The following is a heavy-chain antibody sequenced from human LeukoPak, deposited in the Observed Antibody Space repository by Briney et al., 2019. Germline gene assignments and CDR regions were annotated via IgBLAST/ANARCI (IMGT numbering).Heavy chain of an antibody. D-gene: IGHD5-18*01. Sequence: ASVKVSCKVSGYTLTELSMHWVRQAPGKGLEWMGGFDPEDGETIYAQKFQGRVTITRNTSISTAYMELSSLRSEDTAVYYCARGQGDVDTAMVTWGQGTLVTVSS. CDR1: GYTLTELS. J-gene: IGHJ5*02. CDR2: FDPEDGET. V-gene: IGHV1-24*01. CDR3: ARGQGDVDTAMVT.